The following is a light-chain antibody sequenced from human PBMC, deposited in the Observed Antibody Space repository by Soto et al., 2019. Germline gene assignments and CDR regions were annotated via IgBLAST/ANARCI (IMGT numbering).Light chain of an antibody. Sequence: IVLTPSPGTLSLSPGERATLSCRASQSVSSSYLAWYQQKPGQAPRLLIYGASSRATGIPDRFSGSGSGTDFTLTISRLEPEDFAVYYCQQYASSPRTFGQGTKVDI. V-gene: IGKV3-20*01. CDR2: GAS. CDR3: QQYASSPRT. J-gene: IGKJ1*01. CDR1: QSVSSSY.